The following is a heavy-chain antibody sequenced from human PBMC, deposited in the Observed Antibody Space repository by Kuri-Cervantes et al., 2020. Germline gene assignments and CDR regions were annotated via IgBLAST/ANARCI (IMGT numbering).Heavy chain of an antibody. CDR2: IYYSGST. CDR1: GGSISSYY. CDR3: ARGRYYYYYMDV. V-gene: IGHV4-59*01. J-gene: IGHJ6*03. D-gene: IGHD3-10*01. Sequence: SETLSLTCTVSGGSISSYYWGWIRQPPGKGLEWIGYIYYSGSTNYNPSLKSRVTISVDTSKNQFSLKLSSVTAADTAVYYCARGRYYYYYMDVWGKGTTVTVSS.